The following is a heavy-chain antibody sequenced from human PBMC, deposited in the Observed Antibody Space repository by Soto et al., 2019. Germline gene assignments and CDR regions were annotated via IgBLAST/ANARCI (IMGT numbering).Heavy chain of an antibody. D-gene: IGHD6-19*01. CDR2: INPGGGSA. V-gene: IGHV1-46*01. CDR1: GRAITRYY. CDR3: ARATSGWSLNGLDV. Sequence: QEHLVQSGAEVKKHGASVTISCKASGRAITRYYIHWVRQAPGRGLEWMGIINPGGGSASYAQKFQDRVTIDKDTSTGIVYMDLSSLRTEDTAVYYCARATSGWSLNGLDVWGQGTTVNVSS. J-gene: IGHJ6*02.